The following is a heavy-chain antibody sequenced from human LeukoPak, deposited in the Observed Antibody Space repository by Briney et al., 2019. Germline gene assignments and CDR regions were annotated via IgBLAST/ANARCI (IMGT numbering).Heavy chain of an antibody. CDR3: ARGSYYDSSGYYYVLPFDY. D-gene: IGHD3-22*01. V-gene: IGHV1-69*13. Sequence: WASVKVSCKASGGTFSSYAISWVRQAPGQGLEWMGGIIPIFGTANYAQKFQGRVTITADESTSTAYMELSSLRSEDTAVHYCARGSYYDSSGYYYVLPFDYWGQGTLVTVSS. CDR1: GGTFSSYA. J-gene: IGHJ4*02. CDR2: IIPIFGTA.